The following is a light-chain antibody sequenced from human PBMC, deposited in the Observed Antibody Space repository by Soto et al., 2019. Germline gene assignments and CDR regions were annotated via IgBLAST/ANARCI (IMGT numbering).Light chain of an antibody. CDR3: QQYGRATYS. CDR1: QSVSSNY. CDR2: GVS. J-gene: IGKJ2*01. V-gene: IGKV3-20*01. Sequence: EIVLTQSPGTLSLSLGERVTLSCRASQSVSSNYLAWYQHRPGQAPRLLIHGVSSRPTGIPDRFTGSGSGRDFTLTISSLEPEDSEVYYCQQYGRATYSFGQGTKLEIK.